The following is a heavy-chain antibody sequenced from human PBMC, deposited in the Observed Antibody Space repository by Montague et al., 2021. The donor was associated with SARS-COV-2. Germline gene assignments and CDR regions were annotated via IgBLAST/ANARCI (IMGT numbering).Heavy chain of an antibody. CDR2: IXXXXDX. D-gene: IGHD6-19*01. V-gene: IGHV2-5*02. J-gene: IGHJ4*02. CDR3: AHRKWGRYGSLDY. CDR1: GFSLSTSGVG. Sequence: VKPTQTLTLTCTFSGFSLSTSGVGVGWIRQPPGKALEWLALIXXXXDXRYSPSLKSRLTITKDTSNNQVVLTMTNMDPVDTAIYYCAHRKWGRYGSLDYWGQGTLVTVSS.